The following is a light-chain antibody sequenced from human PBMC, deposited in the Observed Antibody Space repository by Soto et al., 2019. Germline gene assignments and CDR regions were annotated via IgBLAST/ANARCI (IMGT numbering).Light chain of an antibody. J-gene: IGLJ2*01. CDR3: SSYTSSSTVV. Sequence: QSALTQPPSVSGSSGQSVTISCIGTSSDVGSYNRVSWYQQPPGTAPKLMIYEVSNRPSGVPDRFSGSKSGNTASLTISGLQAEDEADYYCSSYTSSSTVVYGGGTQLTVL. CDR2: EVS. CDR1: SSDVGSYNR. V-gene: IGLV2-18*02.